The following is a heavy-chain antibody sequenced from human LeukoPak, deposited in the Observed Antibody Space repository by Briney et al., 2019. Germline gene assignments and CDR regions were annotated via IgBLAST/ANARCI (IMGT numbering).Heavy chain of an antibody. CDR1: GYTFTGYY. Sequence: ASVKVSCTASGYTFTGYYMHWVRQAPGQGLEWMGCINPNSGGTNYAQKLQGRVTMTRDTSISTASMEMSRLRSDDTAVYYCAREGDIVVIPAASVVGSFVAFEPRGQGTLVIVSS. D-gene: IGHD2-2*01. CDR2: INPNSGGT. V-gene: IGHV1-2*02. J-gene: IGHJ5*02. CDR3: AREGDIVVIPAASVVGSFVAFEP.